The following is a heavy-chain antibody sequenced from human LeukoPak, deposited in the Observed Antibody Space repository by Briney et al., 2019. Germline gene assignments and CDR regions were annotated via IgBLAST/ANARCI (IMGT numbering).Heavy chain of an antibody. V-gene: IGHV3-23*01. CDR3: AKDPRRITMIVVVIPYLDY. Sequence: GGSLRLSCAASGFTFSSYAMSWVRQAPGKGLEWVSAISGSGGSTYYADSVKGRFTISRDNSKNTLYLQMNSLRAEDTAVYYCAKDPRRITMIVVVIPYLDYWGQGTLVTVSS. D-gene: IGHD3-22*01. CDR1: GFTFSSYA. CDR2: ISGSGGST. J-gene: IGHJ4*02.